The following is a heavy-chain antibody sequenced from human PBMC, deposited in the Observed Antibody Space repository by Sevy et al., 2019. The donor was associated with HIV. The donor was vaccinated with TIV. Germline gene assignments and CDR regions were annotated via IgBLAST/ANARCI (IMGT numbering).Heavy chain of an antibody. Sequence: GESLKISCKGSGYSFTSYWIGWVRQMPGKGLEWMGIIYPGDSDTRHSPSFQGQVTISADKSISTAYLQWSSLKASDTAMYYCASSRYSSGYPYYFDYWGQGTLVTVSS. CDR2: IYPGDSDT. CDR3: ASSRYSSGYPYYFDY. CDR1: GYSFTSYW. D-gene: IGHD3-22*01. J-gene: IGHJ4*02. V-gene: IGHV5-51*01.